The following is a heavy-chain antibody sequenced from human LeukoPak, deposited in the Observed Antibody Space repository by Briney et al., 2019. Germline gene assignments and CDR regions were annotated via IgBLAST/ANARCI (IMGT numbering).Heavy chain of an antibody. D-gene: IGHD2-15*01. Sequence: PGGSLRLSCTAAGFTFSSYAMSWVRQAPGKGLEWIGEINHSGSTNYNPSLKSRVTIAVDTSKNQFSLKLSSVTAADTAVYYCARGRAVVVVAATHLRTFDYWGQGTLVTVSS. CDR3: ARGRAVVVVAATHLRTFDY. CDR2: INHSGST. J-gene: IGHJ4*02. V-gene: IGHV4-34*01. CDR1: GFTFSSYA.